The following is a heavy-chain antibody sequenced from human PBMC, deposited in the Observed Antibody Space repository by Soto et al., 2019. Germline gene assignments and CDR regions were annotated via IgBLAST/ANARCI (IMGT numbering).Heavy chain of an antibody. Sequence: PSETLSLTCTVSGGSISSSSYYWGWIRQPPGKGLEWIGSIYYSGSTYYNTSLKSRVTISVDTSKNQFSLKLSSVTAADTAVYYCAIHFWSGPPLYYYYMDVWGKGTTVTVSS. CDR2: IYYSGST. V-gene: IGHV4-39*01. CDR3: AIHFWSGPPLYYYYMDV. J-gene: IGHJ6*03. D-gene: IGHD3-3*01. CDR1: GGSISSSSYY.